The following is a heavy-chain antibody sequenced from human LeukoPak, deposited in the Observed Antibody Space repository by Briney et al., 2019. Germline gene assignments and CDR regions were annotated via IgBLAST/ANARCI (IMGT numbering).Heavy chain of an antibody. D-gene: IGHD3-10*01. J-gene: IGHJ4*02. CDR2: IYTSGST. CDR1: GGSISSGSYY. Sequence: SQALSLTCTVSGGSISSGSYYWSWIRQPAGKGLEWNGRIYTSGSTNYNPSLKSRVTISVDTSKNQFSLKLSSVTAADTAVYYCARGLWFGELLSAFDYWGQGTLVTVSS. V-gene: IGHV4-61*02. CDR3: ARGLWFGELLSAFDY.